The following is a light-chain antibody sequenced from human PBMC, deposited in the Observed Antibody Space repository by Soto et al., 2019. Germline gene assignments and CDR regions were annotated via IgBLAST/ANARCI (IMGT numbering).Light chain of an antibody. Sequence: ETVMTQSPVTLSLSPGDRATLSCRASHSVRSNLAWYQQKPGQPPRLLIYAASTRATGIPGRFSCSGSGTEFTLTISSLQSEDSAVYYCQQYNDWPPLTFGGGTKVEIK. CDR1: HSVRSN. V-gene: IGKV3-15*01. J-gene: IGKJ4*01. CDR3: QQYNDWPPLT. CDR2: AAS.